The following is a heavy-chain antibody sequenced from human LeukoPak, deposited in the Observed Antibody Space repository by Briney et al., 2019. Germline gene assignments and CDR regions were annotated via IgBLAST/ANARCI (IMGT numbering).Heavy chain of an antibody. CDR1: GFTFSSYA. J-gene: IGHJ4*02. CDR2: ISGSGGST. D-gene: IGHD3-9*01. V-gene: IGHV3-23*01. CDR3: AKPPYYDILTGYLDY. Sequence: GGSLRLSCAASGFTFSSYAMSWVRQAPGKGLEWVSAISGSGGSTYYADSVKGRFTISRDNSKNTLYLQMNSLRAEDTAVYYCAKPPYYDILTGYLDYWGQGTLVTVSS.